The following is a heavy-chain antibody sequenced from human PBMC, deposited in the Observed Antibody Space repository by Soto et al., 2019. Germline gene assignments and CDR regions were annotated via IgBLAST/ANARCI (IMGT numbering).Heavy chain of an antibody. CDR1: GVSISSGNW. J-gene: IGHJ4*02. V-gene: IGHV4-4*02. D-gene: IGHD3-10*01. CDR3: ARLVYDTRLNYMYFDF. CDR2: IFHDGTA. Sequence: SATLSITCAVSGVSISSGNWWTWVRQTPQRGLEYIGEIFHDGTANYYPSFERRVAISVDTSKNQFSLKLTSVTAADTAIYFCARLVYDTRLNYMYFDFWGQGALVTVSS.